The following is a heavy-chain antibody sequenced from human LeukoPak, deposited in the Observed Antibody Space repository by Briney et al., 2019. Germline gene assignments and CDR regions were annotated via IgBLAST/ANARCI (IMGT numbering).Heavy chain of an antibody. J-gene: IGHJ4*02. CDR1: GGSISSGGYS. D-gene: IGHD2-2*03. CDR3: ARYSGSGYGRFYFDY. CDR2: IYHSGST. Sequence: SETLSLTCAVSGGSISSGGYSWSWIRQPPGKGLEWIGYIYHSGSTYYNPSLKSRVTISVDRSKNQFSLKLSSVTAADTAVYYCARYSGSGYGRFYFDYWGQGILVTVSS. V-gene: IGHV4-30-2*02.